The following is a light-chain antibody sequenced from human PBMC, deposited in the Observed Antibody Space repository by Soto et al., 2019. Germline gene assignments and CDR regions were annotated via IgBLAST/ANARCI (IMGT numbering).Light chain of an antibody. V-gene: IGKV3-15*01. CDR1: QSVSSN. CDR3: QQYNKWPQYT. Sequence: ELVMPQSPANLSVSPGERATLSCRASQSVSSNLAWYQQKPAQGPRLLIYGASTRATGIPARFSGSGSGTDFTLTISSLQSEDFAVYYCQQYNKWPQYTFGQGTEVEIK. CDR2: GAS. J-gene: IGKJ2*01.